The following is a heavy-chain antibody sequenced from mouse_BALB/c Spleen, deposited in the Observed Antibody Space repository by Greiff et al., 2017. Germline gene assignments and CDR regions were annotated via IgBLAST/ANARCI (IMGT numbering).Heavy chain of an antibody. Sequence: VQLQQSGPSLVKPSQTLSLTCSVTGDSITSGYWNWIRKFPGNKLEYMGYISYSGSTYYNPSLKSRISITRDTSKNQYYLQLNSVTTEDTATYYCARGDGNYYWYFDVWGAGTTVTVSS. CDR3: ARGDGNYYWYFDV. V-gene: IGHV3-8*02. CDR1: GDSITSGY. D-gene: IGHD2-1*01. CDR2: ISYSGST. J-gene: IGHJ1*01.